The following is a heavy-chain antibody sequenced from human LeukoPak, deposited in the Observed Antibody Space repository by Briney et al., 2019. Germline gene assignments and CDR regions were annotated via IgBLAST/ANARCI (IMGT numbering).Heavy chain of an antibody. CDR3: ATYLFRGDTHYFDY. V-gene: IGHV4-4*07. CDR2: IYTSGST. D-gene: IGHD3-10*01. CDR1: GGSISSYY. Sequence: PSETLSLTCTVSGGSISSYYWSWIRQPAGKGLEWIGRIYTSGSTTYNPSLKSRVTISVDTSKNPFSLKLYSVTAADTAVYYCATYLFRGDTHYFDYWGQGIVVTVSS. J-gene: IGHJ4*02.